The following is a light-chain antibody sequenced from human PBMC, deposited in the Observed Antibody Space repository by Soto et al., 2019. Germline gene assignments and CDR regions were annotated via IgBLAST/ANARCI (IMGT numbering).Light chain of an antibody. Sequence: QSALTQPASVSGSPGQSITISCTGTSSDVGGYNYVSWYQQHPVKAPKLMIYDVSNRPSGVSDRFSGSKSGNAASLTITGLQPEDEADYYCSSYARSNPPYFFGTGTKVTVL. CDR2: DVS. CDR3: SSYARSNPPYF. V-gene: IGLV2-14*01. J-gene: IGLJ1*01. CDR1: SSDVGGYNY.